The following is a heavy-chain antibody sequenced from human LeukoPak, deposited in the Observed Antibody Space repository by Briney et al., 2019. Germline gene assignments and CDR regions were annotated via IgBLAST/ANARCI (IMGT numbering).Heavy chain of an antibody. CDR3: ARDMTSNYYYYMDV. Sequence: GGSLRLSCAASGFTFSDYYMSWIRQAPGKGLEWVSYMTTSGSTIYYADSVKGRFTISRDNAKNSLYLQMNSLRAEDTAVYYCARDMTSNYYYYMDVWAKGPRSPSP. D-gene: IGHD2-21*02. CDR2: MTTSGSTI. V-gene: IGHV3-11*01. CDR1: GFTFSDYY. J-gene: IGHJ6*03.